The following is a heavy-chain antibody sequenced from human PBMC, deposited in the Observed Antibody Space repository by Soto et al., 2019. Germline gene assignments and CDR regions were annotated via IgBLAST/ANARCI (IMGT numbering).Heavy chain of an antibody. D-gene: IGHD5-18*01. Sequence: QVQLVESGGGVVQPGRSLRLSCAASGFTFSSYGMHWVRQAPGKGLEWVAVIWYDGSNKYYADSVKGRFTISRDNSKNTLYLQMNSLRAEDTAVYYWARDLSGGYSYVSDYGGQGPLVTVSS. CDR2: IWYDGSNK. CDR3: ARDLSGGYSYVSDY. V-gene: IGHV3-33*01. J-gene: IGHJ4*02. CDR1: GFTFSSYG.